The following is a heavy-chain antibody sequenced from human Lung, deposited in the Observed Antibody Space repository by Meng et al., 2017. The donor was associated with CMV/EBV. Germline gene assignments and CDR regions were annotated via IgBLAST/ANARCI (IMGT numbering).Heavy chain of an antibody. V-gene: IGHV1-2*02. CDR1: GYTFIDYY. CDR3: TSAPGDY. CDR2: INPKSGGT. Sequence: QVRLVQSGAEVKKPGASVKVSCKASGYTFIDYYMHWVRQAPGQGHEWVGWINPKSGGTHYAQSFQGRVTITRDTSINTVYVEISSLKSDDTAVYYCTSAPGDYWGQGTLVTVSS. J-gene: IGHJ4*03. D-gene: IGHD1-14*01.